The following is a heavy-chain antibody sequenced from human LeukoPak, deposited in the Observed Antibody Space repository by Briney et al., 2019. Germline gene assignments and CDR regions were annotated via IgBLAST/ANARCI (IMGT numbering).Heavy chain of an antibody. D-gene: IGHD6-19*01. CDR3: ARKVAGGTIDY. V-gene: IGHV4-59*01. J-gene: IGHJ4*02. CDR2: IYYSGST. Sequence: SETLSLTCTVSGGSISSYYWSWIRQPPGKGLEWIGYIYYSGSTNYNPSLKSRVTISVDTSKNQFSLKLSSVTAADTAVYYCARKVAGGTIDYWGQGTLVTVSS. CDR1: GGSISSYY.